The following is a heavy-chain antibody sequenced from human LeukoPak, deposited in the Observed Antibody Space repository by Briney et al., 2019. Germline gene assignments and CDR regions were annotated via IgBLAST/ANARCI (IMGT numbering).Heavy chain of an antibody. CDR1: GFTFSSSA. D-gene: IGHD1-7*01. V-gene: IGHV3-23*01. CDR3: ARDRRMRVRGYGKTGTTALDY. Sequence: GGSLRLSCAASGFTFSSSAMTWVRQSPGKGLEWVSTISSSGSTTYYADSVTGRFTLSRDNSKNTLYLQMNSLRAEDTAVYYCARDRRMRVRGYGKTGTTALDYWGQGTLVTVSS. CDR2: ISSSGSTT. J-gene: IGHJ4*02.